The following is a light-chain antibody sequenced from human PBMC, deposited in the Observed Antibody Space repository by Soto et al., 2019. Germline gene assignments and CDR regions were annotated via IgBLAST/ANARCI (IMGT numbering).Light chain of an antibody. J-gene: IGKJ5*01. CDR2: DAS. CDR3: QQYYSYPIT. V-gene: IGKV3-15*01. Sequence: EIVMTQSPATLSVSPGERATLSCRASQSVSSNLAWYQQKPGQAPRLLIYDASTRATGIPARFSGSGSGTEFTLTISSLQSEDFATYYCQQYYSYPITFGQGTRLEIK. CDR1: QSVSSN.